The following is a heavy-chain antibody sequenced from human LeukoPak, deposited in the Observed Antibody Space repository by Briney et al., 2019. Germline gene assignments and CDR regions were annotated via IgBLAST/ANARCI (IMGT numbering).Heavy chain of an antibody. Sequence: SETLSLTCAVSGGSISSGGYSWSWIRQPPGKGLEWIGYIYHSGSTYYNPSLKSRVTISVDRSKNQFSLKLSSVTAADTAVYYCARGHDIPINWFDPWGQGTPVTVSS. CDR1: GGSISSGGYS. CDR3: ARGHDIPINWFDP. CDR2: IYHSGST. V-gene: IGHV4-30-2*01. J-gene: IGHJ5*02.